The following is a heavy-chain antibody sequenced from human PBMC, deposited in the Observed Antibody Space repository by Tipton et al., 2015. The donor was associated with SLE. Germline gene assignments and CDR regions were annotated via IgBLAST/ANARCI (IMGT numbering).Heavy chain of an antibody. J-gene: IGHJ6*03. Sequence: TLSLTCTVSNGSISSYYWSWIRQPPGKGLEWLGYISYGNTKYNPSLRSRLTISVDTSKNQFSLRLSSVTAADTAVYYCEGAATGTNYYMDVWGKGTTVTVSS. V-gene: IGHV4-59*12. CDR3: EGAATGTNYYMDV. D-gene: IGHD4-17*01. CDR2: ISYGNT. CDR1: NGSISSYY.